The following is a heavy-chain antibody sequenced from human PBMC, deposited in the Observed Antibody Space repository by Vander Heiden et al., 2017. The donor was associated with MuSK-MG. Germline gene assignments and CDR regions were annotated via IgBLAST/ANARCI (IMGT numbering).Heavy chain of an antibody. CDR3: ARYSSGWDDAFDI. CDR2: IKQDGSEK. Sequence: EVQLVESGGGLVQPGGSLRLSCAASGLTFSSYWMSWVRQAPGKGLEWVANIKQDGSEKYYVDSVKGRFTISRDNAKNSLYLQMNSLRAEDTAVYYCARYSSGWDDAFDIWGQGTMVTVSS. J-gene: IGHJ3*02. D-gene: IGHD6-19*01. CDR1: GLTFSSYW. V-gene: IGHV3-7*03.